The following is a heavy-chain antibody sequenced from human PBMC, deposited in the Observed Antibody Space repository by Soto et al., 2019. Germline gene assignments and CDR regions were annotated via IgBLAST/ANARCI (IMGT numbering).Heavy chain of an antibody. V-gene: IGHV4-39*01. CDR1: GGSISSSSYY. CDR3: ARHRVTPHAFDI. J-gene: IGHJ3*02. Sequence: SETLSLTCTVSGGSISSSSYYWGWIRQPPGKGLEWIGSIYYSGSTYYNPSLKSRVTISVDTSKNQFSLKLSSVTAADTAVYYCARHRVTPHAFDIWGQGTMVTVSS. CDR2: IYYSGST. D-gene: IGHD5-18*01.